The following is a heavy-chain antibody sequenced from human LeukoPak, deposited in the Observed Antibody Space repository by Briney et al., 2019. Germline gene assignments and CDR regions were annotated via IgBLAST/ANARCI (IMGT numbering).Heavy chain of an antibody. CDR2: LYYSGIT. J-gene: IGHJ4*02. D-gene: IGHD6-13*01. Sequence: PSETLSLTCTVSGGSISSSSYYWGWIRQPTGKGLEWIATLYYSGITYYNPSLKSRVAISADTSKNQFSLKLNSVTAADTAVYYCARRTAAETIDYWGQGTLVTVSS. CDR1: GGSISSSSYY. V-gene: IGHV4-39*01. CDR3: ARRTAAETIDY.